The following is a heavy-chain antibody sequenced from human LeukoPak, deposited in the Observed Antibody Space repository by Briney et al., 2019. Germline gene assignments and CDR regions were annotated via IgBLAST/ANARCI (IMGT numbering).Heavy chain of an antibody. D-gene: IGHD3-10*01. CDR2: ISSSSSYI. CDR1: GFTFSSYS. J-gene: IGHJ6*02. Sequence: GGSLRLSCAASGFTFSSYSMNWVRQAPGKGLEWVSSISSSSSYIYYADSVKGRFTISRDNAKNSLYLQMNSLRAEDTAVYYCATGIDYYGYYYGMDVWGQGTTVTVSS. V-gene: IGHV3-21*01. CDR3: ATGIDYYGYYYGMDV.